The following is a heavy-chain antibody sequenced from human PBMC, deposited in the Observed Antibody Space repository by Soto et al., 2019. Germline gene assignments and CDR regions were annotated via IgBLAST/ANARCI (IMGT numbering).Heavy chain of an antibody. CDR3: ARVPSWDYSNQDSGWFAP. D-gene: IGHD4-4*01. CDR2: IYYSGST. V-gene: IGHV4-59*01. Sequence: SETLSLTCTVSGGSISSYYWSWIRQPPGKGLEWIGYIYYSGSTNYNPSLKSRVTISVDTSKNQFSLKLSSVTAADTAVYYCARVPSWDYSNQDSGWFAPWGQGTLVTVSS. J-gene: IGHJ5*02. CDR1: GGSISSYY.